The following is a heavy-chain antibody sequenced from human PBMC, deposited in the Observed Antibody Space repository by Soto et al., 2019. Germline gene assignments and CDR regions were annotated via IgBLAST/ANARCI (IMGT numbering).Heavy chain of an antibody. J-gene: IGHJ5*02. V-gene: IGHV3-23*01. CDR1: GFTFSSYA. CDR3: VKDLYSYATGWFHX. Sequence: RGSLILACAASGFTFSSYAMSWVRQAPGKGLEWVSAISGSGGTTYYADSVKGRFTISRDNSKNTLYLQMNSLRAEETAVYYCVKDLYSYATGWFHXPGQGPLVTVSX. D-gene: IGHD5-18*01. CDR2: ISGSGGTT.